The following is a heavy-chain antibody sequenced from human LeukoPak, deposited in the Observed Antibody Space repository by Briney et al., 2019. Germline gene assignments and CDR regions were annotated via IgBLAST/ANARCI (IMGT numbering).Heavy chain of an antibody. Sequence: PGGSLRLSCAASGFTFSSYSMNWVRQAPGKGLEWVSSISSSSSYIYYADSVKGRFTISRDNAKDSLYLQMNSLRAEDTAVYYCAREGCSSTSCYLGTYYFDYWGQGTLVTVSS. J-gene: IGHJ4*02. CDR1: GFTFSSYS. V-gene: IGHV3-21*01. CDR3: AREGCSSTSCYLGTYYFDY. D-gene: IGHD2-2*01. CDR2: ISSSSSYI.